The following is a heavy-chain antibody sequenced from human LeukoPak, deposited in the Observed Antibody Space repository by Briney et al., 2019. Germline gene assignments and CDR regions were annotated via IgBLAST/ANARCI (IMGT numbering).Heavy chain of an antibody. Sequence: PSETLSLTCAVYGGSFSGYYWSWIRQPPGKGLEWIGEINHSGSTNYNPSLKSRVTISADTSKNQFSLHLNSVTPEDTAVYYCARGVRGTTASFDSWGQGTLVTVSS. V-gene: IGHV4-34*01. D-gene: IGHD1-1*01. CDR2: INHSGST. CDR3: ARGVRGTTASFDS. CDR1: GGSFSGYY. J-gene: IGHJ4*02.